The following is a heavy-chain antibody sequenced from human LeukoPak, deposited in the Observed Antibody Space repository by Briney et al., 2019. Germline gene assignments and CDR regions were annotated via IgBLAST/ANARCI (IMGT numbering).Heavy chain of an antibody. CDR2: ISYIGST. D-gene: IGHD4-17*01. Sequence: SETLSLTCVVSGDSFSSQCWTWIRQSPGKGLEWIGYISYIGSTNYNPSLKSRVTISIDTSKNQFSLKLRSVTAADTAVYYCARDIVTVTKGFDIWGQGTMVSVSS. CDR1: GDSFSSQC. CDR3: ARDIVTVTKGFDI. V-gene: IGHV4-59*11. J-gene: IGHJ3*02.